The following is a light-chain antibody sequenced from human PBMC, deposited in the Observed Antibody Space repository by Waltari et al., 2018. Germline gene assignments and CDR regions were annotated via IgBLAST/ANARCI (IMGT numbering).Light chain of an antibody. CDR3: QQLNTYPPGT. Sequence: DIQLTQSPSFLSASVGDRVTITCRASQSISRYLAWYQQKPGKAPKLLIYGASTLQSGVPSRFSGSGSRTEFALTISNLQPEDFATYYGQQLNTYPPGTFGQGTKVEIK. CDR2: GAS. V-gene: IGKV1-9*01. J-gene: IGKJ1*01. CDR1: QSISRY.